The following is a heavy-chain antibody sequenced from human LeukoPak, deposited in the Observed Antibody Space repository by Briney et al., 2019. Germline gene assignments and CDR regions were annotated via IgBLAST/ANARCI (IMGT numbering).Heavy chain of an antibody. J-gene: IGHJ3*02. V-gene: IGHV3-74*01. Sequence: GGSLRLSCVASGFTFSSSWMHWVRQTAGEGLVWLSRIDTGERTTSYADSVKGRFTISRDNAKNSLYLQMNSLRAEDTAAYYCARAIYSDDAFDIWGQGTMVTVSS. D-gene: IGHD4-11*01. CDR3: ARAIYSDDAFDI. CDR1: GFTFSSSW. CDR2: IDTGERTT.